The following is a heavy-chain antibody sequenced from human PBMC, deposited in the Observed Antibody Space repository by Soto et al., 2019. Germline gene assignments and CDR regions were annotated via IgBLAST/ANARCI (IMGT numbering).Heavy chain of an antibody. J-gene: IGHJ3*02. CDR2: ISGSGTTA. D-gene: IGHD6-19*01. CDR1: GFIFSSYA. V-gene: IGHV3-23*01. Sequence: EVQLLESGGGLVQPGGSLRLSCAASGFIFSSYAMSWVRQAPGKGLDWVSAISGSGTTAYYADSVKGRFTFSRDNSKKTMYLQINSLRAEDTAVYYCAKTTDGWFSAFEIWGQGTMVTVSS. CDR3: AKTTDGWFSAFEI.